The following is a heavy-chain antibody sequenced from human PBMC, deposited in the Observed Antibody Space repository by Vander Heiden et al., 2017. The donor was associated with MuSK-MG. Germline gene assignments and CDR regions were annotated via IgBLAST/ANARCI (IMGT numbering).Heavy chain of an antibody. CDR2: ISSSSSYI. CDR3: ARDPVPGSYYPFLFDY. Sequence: EVQLVESGGGLVKPGGSLRLSCAASGFPFSSYSMNWVRQAPGKGLEWVSSISSSSSYIYYADSVKGRFTISRDNAKNSLYLQMNSLRAEDTAVYYCARDPVPGSYYPFLFDYWGQGTLVTVSS. V-gene: IGHV3-21*01. D-gene: IGHD1-26*01. J-gene: IGHJ4*02. CDR1: GFPFSSYS.